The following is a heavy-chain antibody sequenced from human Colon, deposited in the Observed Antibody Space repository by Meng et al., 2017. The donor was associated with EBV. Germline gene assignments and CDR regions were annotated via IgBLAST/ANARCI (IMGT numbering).Heavy chain of an antibody. J-gene: IGHJ4*02. D-gene: IGHD6-25*01. CDR3: ARDLGGPRNY. V-gene: IGHV3-11*01. Sequence: HVYRVGAGGGFVKPGGSLSPSWAASGFNFNDYYMTWIRQAPGKGLEWVAFISKMGDGISYAESVRGRFTISRDSATHSLYLQMNSLRAEDTAVYYCARDLGGPRNYWGQGTLVTVSS. CDR2: ISKMGDGI. CDR1: GFNFNDYY.